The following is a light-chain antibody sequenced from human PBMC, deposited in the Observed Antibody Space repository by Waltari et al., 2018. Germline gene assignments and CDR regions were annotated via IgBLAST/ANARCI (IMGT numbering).Light chain of an antibody. CDR3: SSYTSSGTLRI. V-gene: IGLV2-14*01. CDR2: DVT. J-gene: IGLJ2*01. CDR1: NSDVGGYNY. Sequence: QSVLTQPASVSGSPGQSITIPCTGTNSDVGGYNYVSWYQQYPDKAPRLMIYDVTKRPSGVSNRFSGSKSGNTASLTISGHQAEDEADYYCSSYTSSGTLRIFGGGTKVTAL.